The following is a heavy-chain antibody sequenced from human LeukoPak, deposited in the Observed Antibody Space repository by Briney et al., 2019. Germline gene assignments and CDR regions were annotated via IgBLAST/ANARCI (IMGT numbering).Heavy chain of an antibody. CDR3: ANQRALSFYYYGMDV. V-gene: IGHV3-23*01. J-gene: IGHJ6*02. CDR2: ISGSGGST. D-gene: IGHD3-16*01. Sequence: HAGGSLRLSCAASGFTFSSYAMHWVRQAPGKGLEWVSAISGSGGSTYYADSVKGRFTISRDNSKNTLYLQMNSLRAEDTAVYYCANQRALSFYYYGMDVWGQGTTVTVSS. CDR1: GFTFSSYA.